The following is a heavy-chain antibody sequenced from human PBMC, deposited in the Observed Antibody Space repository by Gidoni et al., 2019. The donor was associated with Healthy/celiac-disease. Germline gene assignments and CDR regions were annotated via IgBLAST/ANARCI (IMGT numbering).Heavy chain of an antibody. V-gene: IGHV3-33*01. J-gene: IGHJ6*02. D-gene: IGHD6-19*01. CDR2: IWYDGSNK. CDR1: GFPLSSEG. CDR3: ARAPLDSSGWGFWEIGGMDV. Sequence: QVQLVSSGGAAVKPGRSRTLSCAGPGFPLSSEGMHRVRQAPGKGLEWVAVIWYDGSNKYYADSVKGRFTISRDNSKNTLYLQMNSLRAEDTAVYYCARAPLDSSGWGFWEIGGMDVWGQGTTVTVSS.